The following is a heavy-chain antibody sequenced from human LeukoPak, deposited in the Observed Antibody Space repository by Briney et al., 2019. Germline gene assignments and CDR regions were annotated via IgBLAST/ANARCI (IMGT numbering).Heavy chain of an antibody. CDR2: IYTSGST. Sequence: PSETLSLTCTVSGGSISSYYWSWIRQPAGKGLEWIGRIYTSGSTNYNPSLKSRVTMSVDTSKNQFSLKLSSVTAADTAVYYCARGSGQIFGVVRGNWFDPWGQGTLVTVSS. CDR3: ARGSGQIFGVVRGNWFDP. V-gene: IGHV4-4*07. CDR1: GGSISSYY. J-gene: IGHJ5*02. D-gene: IGHD3-3*01.